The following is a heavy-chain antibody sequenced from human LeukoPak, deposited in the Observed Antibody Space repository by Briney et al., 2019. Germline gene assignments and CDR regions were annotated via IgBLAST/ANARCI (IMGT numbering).Heavy chain of an antibody. Sequence: SETLSLTCAVYGGSFSGYYWSWIRQPPGKGLEWIGEINHSGSTNYNPSLKSRVTMSADTSKNQFSLKLISVTAADTAMYYCARHGGESIVAMVLHAFDIWGQGTKVTVSP. J-gene: IGHJ3*02. D-gene: IGHD5-12*01. V-gene: IGHV4-34*01. CDR1: GGSFSGYY. CDR2: INHSGST. CDR3: ARHGGESIVAMVLHAFDI.